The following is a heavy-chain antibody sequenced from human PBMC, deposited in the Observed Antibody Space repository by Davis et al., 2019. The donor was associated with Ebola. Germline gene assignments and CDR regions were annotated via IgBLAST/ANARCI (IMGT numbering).Heavy chain of an antibody. CDR3: ARDRRGYSYNYYYYGMDV. Sequence: PGGSLRLSCAASGFTFSSYAMHWVRQAPGKGLEWVAVISYDGSNKYYADSVKGRFTISRDNSKNTLYLQMNSLRAEDTAVYYCARDRRGYSYNYYYYGMDVWGQGTTVTDSS. CDR1: GFTFSSYA. D-gene: IGHD5-18*01. J-gene: IGHJ6*02. CDR2: ISYDGSNK. V-gene: IGHV3-30-3*01.